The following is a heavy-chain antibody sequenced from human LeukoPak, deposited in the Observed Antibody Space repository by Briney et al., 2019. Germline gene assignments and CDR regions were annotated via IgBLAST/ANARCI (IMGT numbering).Heavy chain of an antibody. J-gene: IGHJ4*02. V-gene: IGHV3-66*01. D-gene: IGHD2-2*01. CDR2: IHDAGGT. CDR3: ARDSLASTSDY. Sequence: PGGSLRLSCAVSGFTVGSNYMSWVRQAPGKGLEWVSVIHDAGGTYYADSVKGRFTISRDNFKNTLYLQMNSLRAEDTAVYYCARDSLASTSDYWGQGTLVTVSS. CDR1: GFTVGSNY.